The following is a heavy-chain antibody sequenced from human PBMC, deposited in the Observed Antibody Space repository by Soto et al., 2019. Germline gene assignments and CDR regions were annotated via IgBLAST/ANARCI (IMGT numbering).Heavy chain of an antibody. D-gene: IGHD3-16*01. CDR3: ARDYDYVWGSHEDAFDI. V-gene: IGHV1-3*01. Sequence: ASVKVSCKASGYTFTTYTMHWLRQAPGQRLEWMGWINAGNGNTEYSQKYQGRVTITSDTSASTAYKEMSSLRSEDTAVYYCARDYDYVWGSHEDAFDIWG. CDR1: GYTFTTYT. J-gene: IGHJ3*02. CDR2: INAGNGNT.